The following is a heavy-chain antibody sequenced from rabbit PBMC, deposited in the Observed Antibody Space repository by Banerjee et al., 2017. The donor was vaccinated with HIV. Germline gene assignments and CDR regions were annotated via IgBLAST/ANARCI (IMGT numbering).Heavy chain of an antibody. V-gene: IGHV1S40*01. CDR3: VRETETYAGWAGYGYYFNL. CDR2: IYTSDGRT. Sequence: QELVESGGGLVQPGESLKLSCKASGIDFSRHFMCWVRQAPGKGLEWIACIYTSDGRTWYASWVNGRFTISKTSSTTVTLQMTSLTAADTATYFCVRETETYAGWAGYGYYFNLWGPGTLVTVS. CDR1: GIDFSRHF. D-gene: IGHD6-1*01. J-gene: IGHJ4*01.